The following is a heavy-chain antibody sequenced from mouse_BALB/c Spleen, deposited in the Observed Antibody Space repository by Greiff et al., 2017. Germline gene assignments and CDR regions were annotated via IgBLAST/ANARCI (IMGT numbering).Heavy chain of an antibody. CDR1: GFTFSSYY. V-gene: IGHV5-6-2*01. D-gene: IGHD1-1*01. CDR3: ARRSGSSYFDY. Sequence: EVKVVESGGGLVKLGGSLKLSCAASGFTFSSYYMSWVRQTPEKRLELVAAINSNGGSTYYPDTVKGRFTISRDNAKNTLYLQMSSLKSEDTALYYCARRSGSSYFDYWGQGTTLTVSS. J-gene: IGHJ2*01. CDR2: INSNGGST.